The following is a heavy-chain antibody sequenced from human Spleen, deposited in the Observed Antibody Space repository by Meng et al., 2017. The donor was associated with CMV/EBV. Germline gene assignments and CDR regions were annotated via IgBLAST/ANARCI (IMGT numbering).Heavy chain of an antibody. V-gene: IGHV4-61*01. Sequence: GSLRLSCTVSGGSVSSGSYYWSWIRQPPGKGLEWIGSIYYSGSTNYNPSLKRRVTISVDTSKNRFSLKLSCVTAADTAVYYCARGRDFGVVTLGYWGQGILVTVSS. CDR1: GGSVSSGSYY. D-gene: IGHD3-3*01. J-gene: IGHJ4*02. CDR3: ARGRDFGVVTLGY. CDR2: IYYSGST.